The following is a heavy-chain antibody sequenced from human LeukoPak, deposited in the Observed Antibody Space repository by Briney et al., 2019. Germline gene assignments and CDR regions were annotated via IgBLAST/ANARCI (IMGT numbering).Heavy chain of an antibody. CDR2: ISGSGDST. CDR3: AKGHFASSSFFDY. CDR1: KFNFA. J-gene: IGHJ4*02. V-gene: IGHV3-23*02. D-gene: IGHD6-6*01. Sequence: GGSLRLSCVASKFNFAMSWVRQTAGKGLEWVSAISGSGDSTFYRDSVKGRFTISRDNSKNTLYLQMNSLRVEDTALYYCAKGHFASSSFFDYWGPGTLVTVSS.